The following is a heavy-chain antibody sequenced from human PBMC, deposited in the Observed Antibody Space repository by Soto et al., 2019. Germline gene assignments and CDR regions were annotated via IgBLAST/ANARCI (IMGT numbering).Heavy chain of an antibody. CDR1: GESISSSSYY. D-gene: IGHD2-21*02. CDR3: ARQRTTVVTQDYVDH. V-gene: IGHV4-39*01. Sequence: SETLSLTCIVSGESISSSSYYWGWIRQPPGKGLEWIGSIYYSGRTYYNPSFKSRVTISIDTSKNQFSLKLSSVTATDTAVYYCARQRTTVVTQDYVDHWGQGALVTV. J-gene: IGHJ4*02. CDR2: IYYSGRT.